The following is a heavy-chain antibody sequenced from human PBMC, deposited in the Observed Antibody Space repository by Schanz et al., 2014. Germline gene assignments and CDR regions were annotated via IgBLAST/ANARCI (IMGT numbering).Heavy chain of an antibody. J-gene: IGHJ1*01. Sequence: EVQLLESGGGLVQPGGSLRLSCTASGFDFNSYSMNWVRQVPGKGLEWVSYIATSSSTRHYADSVKGRVTISRDNAKNSVSLQMRRLRVEDTAVYYCASGVHVSSLQKGLQFWGRGTLVIVSS. D-gene: IGHD3-10*01. CDR3: ASGVHVSSLQKGLQF. CDR1: GFDFNSYS. V-gene: IGHV3-48*01. CDR2: IATSSSTR.